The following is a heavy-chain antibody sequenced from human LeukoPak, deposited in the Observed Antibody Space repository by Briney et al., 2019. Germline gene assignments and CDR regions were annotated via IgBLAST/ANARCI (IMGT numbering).Heavy chain of an antibody. CDR2: ISTSGGST. CDR3: AKDMYYYGSGSYAGGPNWFDP. D-gene: IGHD3-10*01. V-gene: IGHV3-23*01. Sequence: GGSLRLSCAASGFTFSSYAMSWVRQAPGKGLEWVSAISTSGGSTHYADSVKGRFTISRDNSKNTLYLQMNSLRAEDTAVFYCAKDMYYYGSGSYAGGPNWFDPWGHGTLVTVSS. J-gene: IGHJ5*02. CDR1: GFTFSSYA.